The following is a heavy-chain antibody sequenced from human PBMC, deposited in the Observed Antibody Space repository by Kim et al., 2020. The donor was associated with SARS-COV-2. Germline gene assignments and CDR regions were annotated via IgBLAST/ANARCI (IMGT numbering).Heavy chain of an antibody. CDR2: IKHDGSEK. D-gene: IGHD3-16*02. CDR1: GFTFSSYS. Sequence: GGSLRLSCAASGFTFSSYSMSWVRQAPGKGLEWVANIKHDGSEKYYVDSVKGRLTISRDNAKNSLYLQMYSLRAEDTAVYYCARLELLSYIVIWF. V-gene: IGHV3-7*01. J-gene: IGHJ5*01. CDR3: ARLELLSYIVIWF.